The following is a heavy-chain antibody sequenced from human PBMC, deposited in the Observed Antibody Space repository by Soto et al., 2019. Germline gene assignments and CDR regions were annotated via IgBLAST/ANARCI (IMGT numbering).Heavy chain of an antibody. D-gene: IGHD3-10*01. V-gene: IGHV4-31*03. CDR3: ARVRVTMVRGVIIGGTYFDC. Sequence: QVQLQESGPGLVKPSQTLSLTCTVSGGSISSGGYYWSWIRQHPGKGLEWIGYIYYSGSTYYNPSSKSRVTISVDTSKNQFYLKLSSVTAADTAVYYCARVRVTMVRGVIIGGTYFDCWGQGTLVTVSS. CDR2: IYYSGST. J-gene: IGHJ4*02. CDR1: GGSISSGGYY.